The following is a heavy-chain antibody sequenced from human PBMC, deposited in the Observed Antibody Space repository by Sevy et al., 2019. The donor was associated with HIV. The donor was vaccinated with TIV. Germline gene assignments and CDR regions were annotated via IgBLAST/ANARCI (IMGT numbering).Heavy chain of an antibody. CDR3: ARGDRTPYYYYMDV. CDR1: GGSFSGYY. D-gene: IGHD2-2*01. J-gene: IGHJ6*03. CDR2: INHSGST. V-gene: IGHV4-34*01. Sequence: SETLSLTCAVYGGSFSGYYWIWIRQPPGKGLEWIGEINHSGSTNYNPSLKSRVTISVDTSKNQFSLKLSSVTAADTAVYYCARGDRTPYYYYMDVWGKGTTVTVSS.